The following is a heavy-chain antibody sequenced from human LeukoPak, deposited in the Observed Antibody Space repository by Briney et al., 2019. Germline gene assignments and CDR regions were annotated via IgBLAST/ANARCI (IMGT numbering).Heavy chain of an antibody. CDR1: GFTFSSSA. D-gene: IGHD5-18*01. Sequence: GGSLRLSCAASGFTFSSSALHWVRQAPGKGLEWVAVISPDGSNKFYADSVKGRFTISRDNAKNSLYLQMNSLRAEDTAVYYCARGGYSYSDAFDIWGQGTMVTVSS. V-gene: IGHV3-30-3*01. CDR2: ISPDGSNK. CDR3: ARGGYSYSDAFDI. J-gene: IGHJ3*02.